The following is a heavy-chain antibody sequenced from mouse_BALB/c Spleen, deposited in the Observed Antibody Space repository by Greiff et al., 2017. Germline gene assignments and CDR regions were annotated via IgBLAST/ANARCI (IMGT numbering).Heavy chain of an antibody. D-gene: IGHD1-1*01. Sequence: EVHLVESGPGLVKPSQSLSLTCSVTGYSITSGYYWNWIRQFPGNKLEWMGYISYDGSNNYNPSLKNRISITRDTSKNQFFLKLNSVTTEDTATYYCASNYGSSYFDYWGQGTTLTVSS. V-gene: IGHV3-6*02. J-gene: IGHJ2*01. CDR3: ASNYGSSYFDY. CDR2: ISYDGSN. CDR1: GYSITSGYY.